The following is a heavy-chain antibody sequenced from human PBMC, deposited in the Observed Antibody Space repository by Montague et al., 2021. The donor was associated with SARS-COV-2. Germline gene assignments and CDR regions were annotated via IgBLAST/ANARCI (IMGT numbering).Heavy chain of an antibody. CDR2: IYYTGNT. Sequence: SETLSLTCTVSGGSTTNNIDYWAWIRLPPGKGLEWIGSIYYTGNTYYNPSLKSRVTISVVTSKNHFTLKLSSVTAAETAVYYCARLKRYFDSSGSPSAFDFWGQGTKVTVSS. V-gene: IGHV4-39*02. CDR3: ARLKRYFDSSGSPSAFDF. D-gene: IGHD3-22*01. CDR1: GGSTTNNIDY. J-gene: IGHJ3*01.